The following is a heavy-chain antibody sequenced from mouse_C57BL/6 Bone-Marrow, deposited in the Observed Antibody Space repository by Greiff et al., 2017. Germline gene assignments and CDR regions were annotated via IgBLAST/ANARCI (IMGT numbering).Heavy chain of an antibody. CDR2: SWWDDDK. Sequence: QVTLKVSGPGILQPSQTLSLTCSFSGFSLSTYGMGVGWIRQPSGKGLEWLAHSWWDDDKYYNPALKSRLTISKDTSKNHVFLKISNVDTADTATYYCARPYDYEKYYFDYWGQVTTLTVSS. CDR3: ARPYDYEKYYFDY. D-gene: IGHD2-4*01. V-gene: IGHV8-8*01. J-gene: IGHJ2*01. CDR1: GFSLSTYGMG.